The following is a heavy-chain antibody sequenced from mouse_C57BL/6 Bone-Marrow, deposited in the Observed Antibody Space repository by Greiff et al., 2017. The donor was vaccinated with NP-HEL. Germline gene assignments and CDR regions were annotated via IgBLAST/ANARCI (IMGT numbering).Heavy chain of an antibody. V-gene: IGHV5-4*01. CDR3: ARDGDITAHWYFGV. J-gene: IGHJ1*03. CDR1: GFTFSSYA. D-gene: IGHD1-1*01. CDR2: ISDGGSYT. Sequence: EVKLVESGGGLVKPGGSLKLSCAASGFTFSSYAMSWVRQTPEKRLEWVATISDGGSYTYYPDNVKGRFTISRDNAKTNLYLQMSHLKSEDTAMYYCARDGDITAHWYFGVWGTGATVTVSS.